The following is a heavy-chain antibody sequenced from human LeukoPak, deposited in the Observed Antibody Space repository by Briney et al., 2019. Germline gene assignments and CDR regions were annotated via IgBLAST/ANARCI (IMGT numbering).Heavy chain of an antibody. J-gene: IGHJ4*02. CDR2: ITGTGGST. D-gene: IGHD6-19*01. V-gene: IGHV3-23*01. Sequence: TGASLRLSCAASGFSLSTYGVSWVRQPPGKGLEWDSGITGTGGSTYYADSVKGRFTVSRDTSKNTLYLQMNSLRAEDMAIYYCAKDHGTAVAGFYYWGPGTLVTVSS. CDR1: GFSLSTYG. CDR3: AKDHGTAVAGFYY.